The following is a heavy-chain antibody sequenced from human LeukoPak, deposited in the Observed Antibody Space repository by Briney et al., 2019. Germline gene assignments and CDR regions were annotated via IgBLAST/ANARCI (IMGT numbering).Heavy chain of an antibody. Sequence: ASVKVSCKASGGTFSSYAITWVRQAPGQGLEWMGRIIPILGIANYAQKFQGRVTITADKSTSTAYMELSSLRSEDTAVYYCASSPLNYDSSGYYLGYWGQGTLVTVSS. D-gene: IGHD3-22*01. V-gene: IGHV1-69*04. CDR3: ASSPLNYDSSGYYLGY. J-gene: IGHJ4*02. CDR2: IIPILGIA. CDR1: GGTFSSYA.